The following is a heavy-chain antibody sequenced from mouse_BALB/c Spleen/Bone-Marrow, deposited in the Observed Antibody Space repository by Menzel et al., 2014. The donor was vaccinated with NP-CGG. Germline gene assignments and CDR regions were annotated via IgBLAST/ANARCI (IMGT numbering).Heavy chain of an antibody. CDR3: VRDGSSSFAY. V-gene: IGHV10S3*01. CDR2: IRSKSNNYAT. CDR1: GFTFNTNA. J-gene: IGHJ3*01. Sequence: EVQVVESGGGLVQPKGSLKLSCAASGFTFNTNAMNWVRQAPGKGLEWVARIRSKSNNYATYYADSVKDRFTISRDDSQTMLYLQMNNLKTEDTAMYYCVRDGSSSFAYWGQGTLVNVST. D-gene: IGHD1-1*01.